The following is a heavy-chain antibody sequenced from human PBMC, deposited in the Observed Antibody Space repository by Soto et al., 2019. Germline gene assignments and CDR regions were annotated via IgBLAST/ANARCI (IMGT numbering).Heavy chain of an antibody. CDR3: TREINGYRYFDY. Sequence: PGGSLRLSCAASGFTFSNAWLSWVRQAPGKGLEWVGHIKATTDGGTTDYAAPVKGRFTISGDDSQNTLYLQMASLNTEDTAVYFCTREINGYRYFDYWGQGTLVTVSS. J-gene: IGHJ4*02. CDR2: IKATTDGGTT. D-gene: IGHD5-18*01. CDR1: GFTFSNAW. V-gene: IGHV3-15*01.